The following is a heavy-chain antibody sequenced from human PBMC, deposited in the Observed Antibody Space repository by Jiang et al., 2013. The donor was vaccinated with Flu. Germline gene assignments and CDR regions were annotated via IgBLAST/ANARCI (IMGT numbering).Heavy chain of an antibody. Sequence: LLKPSETLSLTCAVYGGSFSGYYWSWIRQPPGKGLEWIGEINHSGSTNYNPSLKSRVTISVDTSKNQFSLKLSSVTAADTAVYYCARRRRGLIKGWTTYYPFDYWGQGTLVTVSS. J-gene: IGHJ4*02. CDR2: INHSGST. CDR1: GGSFSGYY. V-gene: IGHV4-34*01. CDR3: ARRRRGLIKGWTTYYPFDY. D-gene: IGHD3-10*01.